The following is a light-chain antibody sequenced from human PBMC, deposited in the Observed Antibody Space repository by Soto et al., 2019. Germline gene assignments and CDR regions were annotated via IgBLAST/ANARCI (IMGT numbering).Light chain of an antibody. V-gene: IGKV3-15*01. CDR3: QQYNNWPT. CDR1: HNFAHN. J-gene: IGKJ5*01. Sequence: EIVMTQSPAILAVAPGEGASLACSASHNFAHNLAWYQQRPGQAPRLLIYGASTRATGLPARFTGSGSGTGFTLTISSLQSEDSAVYYCQQYNNWPTFGQGTRLEIK. CDR2: GAS.